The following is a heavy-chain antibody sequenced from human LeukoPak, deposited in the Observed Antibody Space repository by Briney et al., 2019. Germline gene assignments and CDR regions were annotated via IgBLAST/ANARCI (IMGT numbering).Heavy chain of an antibody. CDR3: NMYYYDSCGYYPRIFDY. Sequence: GGSLRLSCTASGFTFGDYAMSWVRQAPGKGLEWVGFIRTKAYGGTTEYAASVKGRFTISRDDSKSIAYLQMNSLKTEDTALYYCNMYYYDSCGYYPRIFDYWGQGTLVTVSS. CDR2: IRTKAYGGTT. D-gene: IGHD3-22*01. V-gene: IGHV3-49*04. J-gene: IGHJ4*02. CDR1: GFTFGDYA.